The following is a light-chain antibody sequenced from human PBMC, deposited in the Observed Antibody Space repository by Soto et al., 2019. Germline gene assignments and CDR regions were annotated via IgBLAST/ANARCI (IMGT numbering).Light chain of an antibody. J-gene: IGLJ2*01. V-gene: IGLV1-51*02. CDR3: GTWDSSLRAVV. CDR1: SSNIGKNF. Sequence: QSVLTQPPSVSAAPGQKVTISCSGSSSNIGKNFVSWYQQVAKTAPKFLIYEDNKRPSGIPDRFSGSKSGTSATLGITGLXXXXEADYYCGTWDSSLRAVVFGGGTKLTVL. CDR2: EDN.